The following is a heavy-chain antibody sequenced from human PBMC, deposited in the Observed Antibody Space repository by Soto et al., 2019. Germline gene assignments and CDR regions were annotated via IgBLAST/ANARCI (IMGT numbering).Heavy chain of an antibody. CDR1: GFTFSTYS. CDR2: INSTGTIK. V-gene: IGHV3-48*01. CDR3: ARMSSSISPGC. Sequence: EVQLVESGGGLVQPGGSPRLSCAASGFTFSTYSMNWVRQAPGKGLEWVAYINSTGTIKYYAGSVKGRFTISRDNAKNSLYLQMNSLRAEDTAVYYCARMSSSISPGCWGQGTLVTVSS. D-gene: IGHD2-2*01. J-gene: IGHJ4*02.